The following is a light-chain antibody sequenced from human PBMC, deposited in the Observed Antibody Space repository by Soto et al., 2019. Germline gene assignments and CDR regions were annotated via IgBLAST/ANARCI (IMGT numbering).Light chain of an antibody. J-gene: IGKJ2*01. CDR3: QHYDGSPRT. Sequence: EAVLTQSPGTVSLSPGERATLSCRASQTIRSNYLAWYQQKPGQAPRLLIYGVFNRATGIPDRFSGSGSGTDFTLTSSRLEPEDSAVYYCQHYDGSPRTFGQGTKLEIK. V-gene: IGKV3-20*01. CDR2: GVF. CDR1: QTIRSNY.